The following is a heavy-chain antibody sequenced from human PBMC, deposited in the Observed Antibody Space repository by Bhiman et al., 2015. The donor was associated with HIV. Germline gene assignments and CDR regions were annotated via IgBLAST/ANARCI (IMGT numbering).Heavy chain of an antibody. CDR3: AKGDSSSWYEPDFDY. D-gene: IGHD6-13*01. J-gene: IGHJ4*02. CDR1: GFTFDDYA. V-gene: IGHV3-9*01. CDR2: ISWNSGSI. Sequence: EVQLVESGGGLVQPGRSLRLSCAASGFTFDDYAMHWVRQAPGKGLEWVSSISWNSGSIGYADSVKGRFTMYRDNAKNSLYLQMNSLRPEDTALYYCAKGDSSSWYEPDFDYWGQGTLVTVSS.